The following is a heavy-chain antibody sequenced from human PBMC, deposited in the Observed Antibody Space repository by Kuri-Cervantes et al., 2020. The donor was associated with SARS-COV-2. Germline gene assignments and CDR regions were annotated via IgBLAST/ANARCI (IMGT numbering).Heavy chain of an antibody. D-gene: IGHD5-12*01. CDR2: INHSGST. V-gene: IGHV4-34*01. CDR3: ARGKDIVATIDAFVY. Sequence: ESLKISCTVSGASISSSTYYWSWIRQPPGKGLEWIGEINHSGSTNYNPSLKSRVTISVDTSKNQFSLKLSSVTAADTAVYYCARGKDIVATIDAFVYWGQGTLVTVSS. CDR1: GASISSSTYY. J-gene: IGHJ4*02.